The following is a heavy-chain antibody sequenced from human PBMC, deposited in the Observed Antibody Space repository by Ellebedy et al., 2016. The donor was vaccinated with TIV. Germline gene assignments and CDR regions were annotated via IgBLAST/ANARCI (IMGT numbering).Heavy chain of an antibody. CDR3: ATYNNTKSEAFDY. Sequence: AASVKVSCKTSGYTFTSNQMHWVRQAPGQGLEWMGIIDPSGGGTRYAQKFQGRVTMTRDTSTSTVNMELSSLRSEDTALYYCATYNNTKSEAFDYWGQGTLVTVSS. D-gene: IGHD2/OR15-2a*01. CDR1: GYTFTSNQ. J-gene: IGHJ4*02. V-gene: IGHV1-46*01. CDR2: IDPSGGGT.